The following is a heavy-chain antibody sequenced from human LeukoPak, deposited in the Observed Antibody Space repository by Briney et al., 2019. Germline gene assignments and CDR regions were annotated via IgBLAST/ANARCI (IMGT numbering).Heavy chain of an antibody. CDR2: IYYSGST. Sequence: SETLSLTCTVSGGSISSSSYYWGWIRQPPGKGLEWIGSIYYSGSTYYNPSLKSRVTISVDTSKNQFSLKLSSVTAADTAVYHCARAPQGYFDLWGRGTLVTVSS. CDR3: ARAPQGYFDL. J-gene: IGHJ2*01. V-gene: IGHV4-39*07. CDR1: GGSISSSSYY.